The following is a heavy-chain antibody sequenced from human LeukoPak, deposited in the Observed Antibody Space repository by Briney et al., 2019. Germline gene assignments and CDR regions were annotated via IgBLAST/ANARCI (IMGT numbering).Heavy chain of an antibody. J-gene: IGHJ3*02. Sequence: GGSLRLSCAASGFTFSSYGMHWVRQAPGKGLEWVAVISYDGGNKYYADSVKGRFTISRDNSKNTLYLQMNSLRAEDTAVYYCAKEEGAYCGGDCYFVMGAFDIWGQGTMVTVSS. CDR3: AKEEGAYCGGDCYFVMGAFDI. V-gene: IGHV3-30*18. CDR1: GFTFSSYG. CDR2: ISYDGGNK. D-gene: IGHD2-21*02.